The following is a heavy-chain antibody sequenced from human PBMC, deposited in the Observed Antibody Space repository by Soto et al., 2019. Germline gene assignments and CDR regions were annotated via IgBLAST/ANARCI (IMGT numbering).Heavy chain of an antibody. D-gene: IGHD4-17*01. Sequence: QVQLQQWGAGLLKPSETLSLTCAVYGESLTGYYWSWIRQSTGKGLEWIGEINHSGTASYNPSLRSRATISLDTSKKPHSLTLSSLTAADTAVYYCARARAGRGNWRARRDYNVDVWGQGTNVTVSS. CDR1: GESLTGYY. CDR3: ARARAGRGNWRARRDYNVDV. CDR2: INHSGTA. V-gene: IGHV4-34*01. J-gene: IGHJ6*02.